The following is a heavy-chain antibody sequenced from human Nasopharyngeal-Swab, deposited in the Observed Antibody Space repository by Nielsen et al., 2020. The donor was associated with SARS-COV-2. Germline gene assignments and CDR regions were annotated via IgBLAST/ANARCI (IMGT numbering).Heavy chain of an antibody. CDR2: ISGSGGST. Sequence: ESLKISCAASGFTFSSYAMSWVRQAPGKGLEWVSVISGSGGSTYYADSVKGRFTISGDNAKNSVYLQMNSLRAEDTAVYYCTGGREESSGPGYWGQGTAVTVSS. V-gene: IGHV3-23*01. CDR3: TGGREESSGPGY. D-gene: IGHD6-19*01. J-gene: IGHJ4*02. CDR1: GFTFSSYA.